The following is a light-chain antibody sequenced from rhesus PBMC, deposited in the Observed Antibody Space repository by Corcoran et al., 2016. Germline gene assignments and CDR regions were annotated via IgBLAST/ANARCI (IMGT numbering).Light chain of an antibody. V-gene: IGKV1-25*01. CDR3: QHYYSTPYS. CDR1: QGITND. Sequence: DIQMTQSPSSLSASVGDRVTITCRASQGITNDLAWYQQKPGETPELLIYEASSLQSGIPSRFSGSGSGTDFTLTISSLQPEDFATYYCQHYYSTPYSFGQGTKVEIK. CDR2: EAS. J-gene: IGKJ2*01.